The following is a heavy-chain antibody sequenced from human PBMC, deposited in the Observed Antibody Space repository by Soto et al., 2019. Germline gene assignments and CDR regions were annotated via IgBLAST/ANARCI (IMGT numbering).Heavy chain of an antibody. CDR1: GYTFTSYY. D-gene: IGHD5-12*01. Sequence: QVQLVQSGAEVKKPGASVKVSCKASGYTFTSYYMHWVRQAPGQGLEWMGIINPSGGSTSYAQKFQGRVTMTRDTSTSTVYMELSSLRSEDTAVYYCARDMDGYKYPVPDAFDIWGQGTMVTVSS. J-gene: IGHJ3*02. CDR3: ARDMDGYKYPVPDAFDI. V-gene: IGHV1-46*01. CDR2: INPSGGST.